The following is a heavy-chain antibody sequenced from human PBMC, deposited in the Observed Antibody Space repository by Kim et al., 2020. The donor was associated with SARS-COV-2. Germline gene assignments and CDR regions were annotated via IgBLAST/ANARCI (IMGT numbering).Heavy chain of an antibody. D-gene: IGHD6-19*01. V-gene: IGHV3-21*01. Sequence: GGSLRLSCAASGFTFSSYSMNWVRQAPGKGLEWVSSISSSSSYIYYADSVKGRFTISRDNAKNSLYLQMNSLRAEATAVYYCARSFHIAVAGTIPYYYYYGMDVWGQGTTVTVSS. CDR2: ISSSSSYI. J-gene: IGHJ6*02. CDR1: GFTFSSYS. CDR3: ARSFHIAVAGTIPYYYYYGMDV.